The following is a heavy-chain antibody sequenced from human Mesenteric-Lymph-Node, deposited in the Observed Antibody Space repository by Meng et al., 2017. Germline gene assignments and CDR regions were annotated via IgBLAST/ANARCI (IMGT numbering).Heavy chain of an antibody. V-gene: IGHV4-59*08. J-gene: IGHJ4*02. D-gene: IGHD3-16*02. CDR1: GGSISTYY. CDR2: NYYSGST. CDR3: ARHQNGGTYPLDY. Sequence: QVQLQESGPGLVKPSQTLSLTCAVSGGSISTYYWSWIRQPPGKGLEWIGNNYYSGSTNYNPSLASRVTISVDSSKNQFSLKLSSVTAADTAVYYCARHQNGGTYPLDYWGQGTLVTVS.